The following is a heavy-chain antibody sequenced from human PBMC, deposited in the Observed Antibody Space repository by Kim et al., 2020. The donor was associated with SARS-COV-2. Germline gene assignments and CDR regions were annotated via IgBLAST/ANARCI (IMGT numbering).Heavy chain of an antibody. CDR3: ARDPDGSGEFDY. V-gene: IGHV4-4*02. D-gene: IGHD3-10*01. J-gene: IGHJ4*02. Sequence: NYTPSLKSRVTISVDKSKNQFSLKLTSVTAADTAVYYCARDPDGSGEFDYWGQGTLVTVSS.